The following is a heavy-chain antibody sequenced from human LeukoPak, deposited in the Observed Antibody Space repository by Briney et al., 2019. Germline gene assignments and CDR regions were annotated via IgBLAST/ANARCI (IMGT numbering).Heavy chain of an antibody. V-gene: IGHV3-48*04. Sequence: GSLRLSCAASGFTFGNYNINWVRQAPGKGLEWVSYISSSSSTKYYADSVKGRFTISRDNANNLLYLQMNSLRGEDTAVYYCTRDRSRAEDDWGQGTLVTVSS. CDR2: ISSSSSTK. CDR3: TRDRSRAEDD. D-gene: IGHD1-14*01. CDR1: GFTFGNYN. J-gene: IGHJ4*02.